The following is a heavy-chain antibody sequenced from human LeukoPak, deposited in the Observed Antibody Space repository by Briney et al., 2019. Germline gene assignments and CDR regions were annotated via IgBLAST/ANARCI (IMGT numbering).Heavy chain of an antibody. V-gene: IGHV5-51*01. CDR3: ARLIGDYPDVAYYFDY. D-gene: IGHD4-17*01. CDR1: GYSFTSYW. CDR2: IYPGGSDT. Sequence: GESLKISCKGSGYSFTSYWIGWVRQMPGKGLEWMGIIYPGGSDTRYSPSFQGQVTISADKSISTAYLQWSSLKASDTAMYYCARLIGDYPDVAYYFDYWGQGTLVTVSS. J-gene: IGHJ4*02.